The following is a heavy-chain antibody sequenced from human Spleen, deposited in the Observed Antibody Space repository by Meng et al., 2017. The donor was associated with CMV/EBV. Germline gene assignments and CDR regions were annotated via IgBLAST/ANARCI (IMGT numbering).Heavy chain of an antibody. Sequence: ASVKVSCKASGYTFINFGISWVRLAPGQGFEWLGWISASNGNPKYPQKFQGRVTFTRDISTSTVYMDLRNLRSDDTAVYYCARDKSAAAESYFYYYGMDVWGQGTTVTVSS. J-gene: IGHJ6*02. CDR3: ARDKSAAAESYFYYYGMDV. V-gene: IGHV1-18*01. CDR2: ISASNGNP. CDR1: GYTFINFG. D-gene: IGHD6-13*01.